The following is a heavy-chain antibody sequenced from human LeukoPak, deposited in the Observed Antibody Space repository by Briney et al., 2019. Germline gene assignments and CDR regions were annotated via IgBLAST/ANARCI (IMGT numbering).Heavy chain of an antibody. J-gene: IGHJ6*02. CDR2: IYYSGSA. V-gene: IGHV4-59*01. CDR3: ARADRYYGSGSYYSLYYYAMDV. D-gene: IGHD3-10*01. CDR1: GGSISSYY. Sequence: SETLSLTCTVSGGSISSYYWSWLRQPPGKGLEWIGYIYYSGSANYNPSLKSRVTISVDTSKNQFSLKLSSVTAADTAVYYCARADRYYGSGSYYSLYYYAMDVWGQGTTVTVSS.